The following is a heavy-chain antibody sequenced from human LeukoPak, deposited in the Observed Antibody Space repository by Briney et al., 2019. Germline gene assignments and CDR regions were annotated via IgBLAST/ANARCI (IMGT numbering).Heavy chain of an antibody. D-gene: IGHD2-15*01. Sequence: GGSLRLSCAASGFTFSSYSMNWVRQAPGKGLEWVSSISSSSSYIYYADSVKGRFTISRDNAKNSLYLQMNSLRAEDTAVYYCARDGSYCSGGSCHYYGMDVWGQGTTVTVSS. CDR2: ISSSSSYI. J-gene: IGHJ6*02. CDR1: GFTFSSYS. V-gene: IGHV3-21*01. CDR3: ARDGSYCSGGSCHYYGMDV.